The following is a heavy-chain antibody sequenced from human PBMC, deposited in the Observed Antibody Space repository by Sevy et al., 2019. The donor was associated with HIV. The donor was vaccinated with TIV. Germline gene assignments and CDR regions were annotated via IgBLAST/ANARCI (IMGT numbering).Heavy chain of an antibody. CDR1: GGSIISSNW. V-gene: IGHV4-4*02. D-gene: IGHD6-19*01. Sequence: SETLSLTCAVSGGSIISSNWWSWVRQPPGKRLGWIGEIYHSGSTNYKPSLKSRVTISVDKSKNEFSVHLSSVNAADTAIYYCARTQPREVAGTKYFDYWGQGTLVTVSS. CDR2: IYHSGST. J-gene: IGHJ4*02. CDR3: ARTQPREVAGTKYFDY.